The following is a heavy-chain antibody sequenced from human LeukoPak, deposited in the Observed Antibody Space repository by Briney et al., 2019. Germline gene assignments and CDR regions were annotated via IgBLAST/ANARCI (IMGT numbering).Heavy chain of an antibody. D-gene: IGHD6-19*01. CDR2: INPNSGGT. J-gene: IGHJ4*02. CDR1: GYTFTGYY. Sequence: ASVKVSCKASGYTFTGYYMHWVRQAPGQGLEWMGWINPNSGGTNYAQKFQGRVTMTRDTSISTAYMELSRLRSDDTAVYYCARSGWNQPYYFDYWGQGTLVTVSS. V-gene: IGHV1-2*02. CDR3: ARSGWNQPYYFDY.